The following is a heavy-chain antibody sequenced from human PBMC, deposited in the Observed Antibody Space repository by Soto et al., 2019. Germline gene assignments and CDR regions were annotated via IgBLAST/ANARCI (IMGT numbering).Heavy chain of an antibody. CDR2: IYSGGST. CDR3: ARTSNSRGNNYFYYGLDV. V-gene: IGHV3-53*01. D-gene: IGHD4-4*01. Sequence: EVQLVESGGGLIQPGGSLRLSCAVSGFTVSTYYMSWVRQAPGKGLEWVSVIYSGGSTYYADSVRGRFTISRDSSKNTLHRQMNSMRAENTAVYYCARTSNSRGNNYFYYGLDVWGQGTTVTVCS. J-gene: IGHJ6*02. CDR1: GFTVSTYY.